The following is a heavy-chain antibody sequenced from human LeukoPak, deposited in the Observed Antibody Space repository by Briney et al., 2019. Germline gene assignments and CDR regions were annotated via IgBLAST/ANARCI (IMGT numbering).Heavy chain of an antibody. D-gene: IGHD3-22*01. V-gene: IGHV4-39*01. J-gene: IGHJ4*02. CDR1: GGSISSTSYY. CDR2: IYYSWDT. CDR3: ATTSYYYDSPDY. Sequence: SETLSLTCTVSGGSISSTSYYWGWIRQPPGKGLEWIGSIYYSWDTYYNPSLKSLATISLYTAKNQFSLKLSSVTAADTAVYYCATTSYYYDSPDYWGQGTLVTVSS.